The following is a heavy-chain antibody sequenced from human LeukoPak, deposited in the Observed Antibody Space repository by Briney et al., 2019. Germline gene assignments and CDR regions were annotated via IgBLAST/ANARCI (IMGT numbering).Heavy chain of an antibody. J-gene: IGHJ4*02. CDR1: GYTFTGYY. CDR3: ARDLGGWYPPDYFDY. Sequence: GASVKVSCKASGYTFTGYYMHWVRQAPGQGLEWMGWINPNSGGTNYAQKFQGRVTMTRDTSISTAYMELSRLRSDDTAVYYCARDLGGWYPPDYFDYWGQGTLVTVSS. CDR2: INPNSGGT. V-gene: IGHV1-2*02. D-gene: IGHD6-19*01.